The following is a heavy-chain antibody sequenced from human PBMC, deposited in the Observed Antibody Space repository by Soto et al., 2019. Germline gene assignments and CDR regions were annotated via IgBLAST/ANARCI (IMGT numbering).Heavy chain of an antibody. CDR3: ATQGITFGGVIVTFDY. CDR1: GFTFSSYS. D-gene: IGHD3-16*02. J-gene: IGHJ4*02. V-gene: IGHV3-48*02. CDR2: ISSSSSTI. Sequence: QPGGSLRLSCAASGFTFSSYSMNWVRQAPGKGLEWVSYISSSSSTIYYADSVKGRFTISRDNAKNSLYLQMNSLRDEDTAVYYCATQGITFGGVIVTFDYWGQGTLVTVSS.